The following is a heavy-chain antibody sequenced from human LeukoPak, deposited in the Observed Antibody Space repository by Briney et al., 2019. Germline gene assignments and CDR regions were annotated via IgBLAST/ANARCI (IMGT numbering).Heavy chain of an antibody. CDR3: ARDRWRRYCSGGSCYHYYYYMDV. D-gene: IGHD2-15*01. CDR2: ISGSGGST. J-gene: IGHJ6*03. CDR1: GFTFSSYE. Sequence: GGSLRLSCAASGFTFSSYEMNWVRQAPGKGLEWVSAISGSGGSTYYADSLKGRFTISRDNAKKSLYLQMNSLRVEDTAVYYCARDRWRRYCSGGSCYHYYYYMDVWGKGTTVTISS. V-gene: IGHV3-48*03.